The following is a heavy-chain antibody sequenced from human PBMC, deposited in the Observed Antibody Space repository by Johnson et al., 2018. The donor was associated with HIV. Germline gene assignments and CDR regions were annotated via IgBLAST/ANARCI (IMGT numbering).Heavy chain of an antibody. Sequence: VQLVESGGGVVQPGRSLRLSCAASGFTFSSYGLHWVRQAPGKGLGWVANIKQDGSEKHYGDSVKGRFTISRENAKNSLYLQMNSLRAGDTAVYYCARAELVGYDEGAFDIWGQGTMVTVSS. CDR3: ARAELVGYDEGAFDI. J-gene: IGHJ3*02. D-gene: IGHD5-12*01. V-gene: IGHV3-7*01. CDR2: IKQDGSEK. CDR1: GFTFSSYG.